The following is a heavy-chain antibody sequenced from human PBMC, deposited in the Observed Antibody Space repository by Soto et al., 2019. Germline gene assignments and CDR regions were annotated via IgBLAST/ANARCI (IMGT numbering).Heavy chain of an antibody. V-gene: IGHV4-59*11. D-gene: IGHD3-22*01. Sequence: PSETLSLTCSVSSGSLSSHFWAWIRQSPGKGLEWLGYIFYTGITNYNPSLQSRVTISVDTSKDQFSLRLNSVTAADTAVYYCARGGYDFSGVNFDDGFDFWGQGIPVTASS. CDR1: SGSLSSHF. CDR2: IFYTGIT. J-gene: IGHJ3*01. CDR3: ARGGYDFSGVNFDDGFDF.